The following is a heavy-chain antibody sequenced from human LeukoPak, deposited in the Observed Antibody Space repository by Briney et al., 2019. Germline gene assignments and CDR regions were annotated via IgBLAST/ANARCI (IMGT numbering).Heavy chain of an antibody. D-gene: IGHD3-3*01. V-gene: IGHV4-38-2*01. J-gene: IGHJ4*02. Sequence: SETLSLTCAVSDSSIRSAYYWGWIRQPPGKGLEWIGSIYHSGSTYYKPSLQSRVTISLETSKHQFSLKLISVTAADTAVYYCARHSETIVGSVDSWGQGILVTVSS. CDR1: DSSIRSAYY. CDR3: ARHSETIVGSVDS. CDR2: IYHSGST.